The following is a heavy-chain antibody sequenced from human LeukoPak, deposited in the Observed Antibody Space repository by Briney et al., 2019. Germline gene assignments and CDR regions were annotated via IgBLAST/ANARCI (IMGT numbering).Heavy chain of an antibody. V-gene: IGHV1-8*01. CDR3: ARPSYGGSWLDYNY. J-gene: IGHJ4*02. Sequence: EASVKVSCKASGYTFTSYDINWVRQATGQGLERMGWMNPNSGNTGYAQKFQGRVTMTRNTSISTVYMELSSLRSEDTAVYYCARPSYGGSWLDYNYWGQGTLVTVSS. D-gene: IGHD2-15*01. CDR2: MNPNSGNT. CDR1: GYTFTSYD.